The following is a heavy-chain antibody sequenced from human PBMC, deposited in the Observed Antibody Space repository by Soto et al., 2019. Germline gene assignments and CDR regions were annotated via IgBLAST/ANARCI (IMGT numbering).Heavy chain of an antibody. Sequence: PSETLSLTCTVSGGSVSSGSHYWSWIRQPPGKRLEWVGYVYYSGSTNYNPSLQSRVTISVDTSKNQFSLKMNSVTAADTAVYYCARGHDFSSGFSYFDYWGQGTLVTVSS. J-gene: IGHJ4*02. CDR2: VYYSGST. CDR3: ARGHDFSSGFSYFDY. V-gene: IGHV4-61*01. CDR1: GGSVSSGSHY. D-gene: IGHD3-3*01.